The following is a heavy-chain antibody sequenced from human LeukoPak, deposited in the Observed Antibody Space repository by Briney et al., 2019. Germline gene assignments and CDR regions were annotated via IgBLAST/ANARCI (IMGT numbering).Heavy chain of an antibody. Sequence: GGSLRLSCAASGFTFSSCVMSWVRQAPGKGLEWVSNIGGSVGSMFYAASVKGRFAISRDNSKNTLFLQVNNLRVEDTAVYYCAKRGNSWDLFDYWGQGTLVTVSS. CDR1: GFTFSSCV. J-gene: IGHJ4*02. V-gene: IGHV3-23*01. D-gene: IGHD6-13*01. CDR3: AKRGNSWDLFDY. CDR2: IGGSVGSM.